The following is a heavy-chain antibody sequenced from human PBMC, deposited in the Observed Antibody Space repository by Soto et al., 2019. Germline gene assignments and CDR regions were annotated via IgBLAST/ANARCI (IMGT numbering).Heavy chain of an antibody. Sequence: QVQLVESGGGVVQPGRSLRLSCAASGFTLSTYAMLWVRQAPGKGPEWVALISFDGSNKYYADSVKGRFTISRDNSKNTVYLQMNSLRPEDTAVYYCARDRSMIVLVPGYWGQGTLVTVSS. CDR2: ISFDGSNK. CDR1: GFTLSTYA. CDR3: ARDRSMIVLVPGY. D-gene: IGHD3-22*01. J-gene: IGHJ4*02. V-gene: IGHV3-30*14.